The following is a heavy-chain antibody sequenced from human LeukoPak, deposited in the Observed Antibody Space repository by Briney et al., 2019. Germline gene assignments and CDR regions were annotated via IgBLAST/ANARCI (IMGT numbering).Heavy chain of an antibody. V-gene: IGHV4-34*01. D-gene: IGHD5-18*01. Sequence: SETLSLTCAVSDVSFTNYYWTWIRQSPGKGLEWLGEISHTGNTHYNPSLKSRVTISVDTSKNQFSLKLSSVTAADTAVYYCASRGYSYGYRDFDYWGQGILVTVSS. CDR3: ASRGYSYGYRDFDY. CDR2: ISHTGNT. CDR1: DVSFTNYY. J-gene: IGHJ4*02.